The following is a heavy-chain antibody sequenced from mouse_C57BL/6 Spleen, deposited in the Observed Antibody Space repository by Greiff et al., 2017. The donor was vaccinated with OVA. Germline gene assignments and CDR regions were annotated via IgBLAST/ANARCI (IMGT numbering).Heavy chain of an antibody. CDR1: GYTFTSYW. J-gene: IGHJ2*01. CDR3: ARQHRYYFDC. D-gene: IGHD6-1*01. Sequence: QVQLKQSGAELVKPGASVKLSCKASGYTFTSYWMHWVKQRPGQGLEWIGMIHPNSGSTNYNQKFKSKATLTVDKSSSTAYMQLSSLTSEDSAVYYSARQHRYYFDCWGQGTTRTVSS. V-gene: IGHV1-64*01. CDR2: IHPNSGST.